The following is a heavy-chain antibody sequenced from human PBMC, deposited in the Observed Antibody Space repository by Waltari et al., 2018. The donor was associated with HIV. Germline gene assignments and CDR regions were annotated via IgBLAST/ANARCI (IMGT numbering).Heavy chain of an antibody. CDR3: AKDFDTSGLPYVVIDS. CDR2: ISGSGSHT. D-gene: IGHD3-22*01. V-gene: IGHV3-23*04. Sequence: EVKLVQSGGGLVQPGGSLRPSCTASGVAFRSHAMRWVRQTPGKGLQWVSTISGSGSHTYYADSAKGRFTISRDNSENTLFLQMTRLRVEDTARYFCAKDFDTSGLPYVVIDSWGQGTLVTVSS. J-gene: IGHJ4*02. CDR1: GVAFRSHA.